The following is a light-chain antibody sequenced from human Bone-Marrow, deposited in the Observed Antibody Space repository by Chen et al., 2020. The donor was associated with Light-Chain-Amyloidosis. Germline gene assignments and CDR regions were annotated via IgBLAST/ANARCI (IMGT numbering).Light chain of an antibody. CDR3: CSYAGIYWV. V-gene: IGLV2-11*01. J-gene: IGLJ3*02. Sequence: QSALTQPRSVSGSPGQAVSITCTGTSRDVGGYDSVSWYQQYPGQAPKLMIYDASKRPSGVPDRFSASKSGNTASLTISGLQAEDEADYYCCSYAGIYWVFGGGTKLTVL. CDR1: SRDVGGYDS. CDR2: DAS.